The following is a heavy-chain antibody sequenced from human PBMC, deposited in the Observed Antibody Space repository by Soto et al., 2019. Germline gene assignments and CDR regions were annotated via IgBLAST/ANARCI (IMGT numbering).Heavy chain of an antibody. Sequence: QVQLVESGGGVVQPGRSLRLSCAASGFTFSSYGMHWVRQAPGKGLEWVAVISYDGSNKYYADSVKGRFTISRDNSKNTLYLQMNSLRAEDTAVYYCAKGPLGYDFWSGSRTWGQGTLVTVSS. V-gene: IGHV3-30*18. D-gene: IGHD3-3*01. CDR3: AKGPLGYDFWSGSRT. J-gene: IGHJ5*02. CDR1: GFTFSSYG. CDR2: ISYDGSNK.